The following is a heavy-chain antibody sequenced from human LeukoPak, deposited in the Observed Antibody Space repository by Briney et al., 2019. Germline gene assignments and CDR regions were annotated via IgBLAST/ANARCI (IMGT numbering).Heavy chain of an antibody. CDR3: ARQERYYGSGSYTYFQH. CDR2: IYYSGST. J-gene: IGHJ1*01. CDR1: GGSISSGDYY. V-gene: IGHV4-30-4*08. D-gene: IGHD3-10*01. Sequence: PSETLSLTCTVSGGSISSGDYYWSWIRQPPGKGLEWIGYIYYSGSTYYNPSLKSRVTISVDTSKNQFSLKLSSVTAADTAIYYCARQERYYGSGSYTYFQHWGQGTLVTVSS.